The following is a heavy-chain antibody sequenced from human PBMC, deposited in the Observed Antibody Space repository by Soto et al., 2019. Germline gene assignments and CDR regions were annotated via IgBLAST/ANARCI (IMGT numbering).Heavy chain of an antibody. V-gene: IGHV3-48*01. J-gene: IGHJ6*03. CDR2: ISSSSSTI. CDR1: GFTFSSYS. Sequence: EVQLVESGGGLVQPGGSLRLSCAASGFTFSSYSINWVRQAPGKGLEWVSYISSSSSTIYYADSVKGRITISRDNAKNSLYLQMNSLRAEDTAVYYCASFLYYYYMDVWGKGTTVTVSS. CDR3: ASFLYYYYMDV.